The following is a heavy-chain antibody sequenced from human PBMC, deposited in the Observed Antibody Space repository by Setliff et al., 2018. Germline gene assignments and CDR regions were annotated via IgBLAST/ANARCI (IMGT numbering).Heavy chain of an antibody. CDR1: GGSFSGYI. Sequence: LSLTCAVYGGSFSGYIWSWIRQPAGKGLEWIGHIYIGGSANYNPSLKSRVTMSIDTSKNQFSLKLNSVTAADMAVYYCAREQWLDPPGYYYMDVWAKGTTVTVSS. CDR2: IYIGGSA. CDR3: AREQWLDPPGYYYMDV. J-gene: IGHJ6*03. D-gene: IGHD6-19*01. V-gene: IGHV4-4*07.